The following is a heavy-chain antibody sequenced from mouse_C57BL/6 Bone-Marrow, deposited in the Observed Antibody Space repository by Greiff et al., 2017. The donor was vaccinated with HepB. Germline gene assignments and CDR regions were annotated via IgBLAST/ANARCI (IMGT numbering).Heavy chain of an antibody. CDR2: ISNSGST. V-gene: IGHV3-8*01. CDR1: GYSITSDY. Sequence: EVKLQESGPGLAKPSQTLSLTCSVTGYSITSDYWNWIRKFPGNKLEYMGYISNSGSTYYNPSLKSRISITRDTSKNQYYLQLNSVTTEDTATYYSARSPVTTVLARGYYYAMDYWGQGTSVTVSS. J-gene: IGHJ4*01. CDR3: ARSPVTTVLARGYYYAMDY. D-gene: IGHD1-1*01.